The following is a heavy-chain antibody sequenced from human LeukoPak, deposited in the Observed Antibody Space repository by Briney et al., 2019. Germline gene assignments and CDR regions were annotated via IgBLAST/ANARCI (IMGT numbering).Heavy chain of an antibody. CDR1: GYSFTSYW. V-gene: IGHV5-51*01. CDR3: ASTDLVVVAATTEYYFDY. J-gene: IGHJ4*02. D-gene: IGHD2-15*01. CDR2: IYPGDSDT. Sequence: AGESLKISCKGSGYSFTSYWIGWVRQMPGKGLEWMGIIYPGDSDTRYSPSFQGQVTISADKSTSTAYMELSSLRSEDTAVYYCASTDLVVVAATTEYYFDYWGQGTLVTVSS.